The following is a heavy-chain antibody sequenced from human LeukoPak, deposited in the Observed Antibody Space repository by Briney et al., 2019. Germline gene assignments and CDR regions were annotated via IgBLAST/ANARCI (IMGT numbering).Heavy chain of an antibody. CDR3: AGLYGSGRPSTKNWFDP. CDR1: GYTLTELA. D-gene: IGHD3-10*01. CDR2: FDPEDGET. Sequence: ASVKVSCKVSGYTLTELAMHWVRQVFRKGLEWMGGFDPEDGETIYAQKLQGRVTMTTDTSTSTAYMELRSLRSDDTAVYYCAGLYGSGRPSTKNWFDPWGQGTLVTVSS. J-gene: IGHJ5*02. V-gene: IGHV1-24*01.